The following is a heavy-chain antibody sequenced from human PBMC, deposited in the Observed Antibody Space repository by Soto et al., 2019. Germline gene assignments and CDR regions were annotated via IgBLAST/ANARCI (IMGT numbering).Heavy chain of an antibody. J-gene: IGHJ4*02. CDR3: ATSPPCFIMFWCVMHIGHRAF. D-gene: IGHD3-16*01. CDR1: GYTLTELS. CDR2: FDPEDGET. V-gene: IGHV1-24*01. Sequence: ASVKVSCKVSGYTLTELSMHWVRQAPVKGLEWMGGFDPEDGETIYAQKFQGRVTMTEDTSTDTAYMELSSLRSEDTAVYYCATSPPCFIMFWCVMHIGHRAFCGQGTLVIGSS.